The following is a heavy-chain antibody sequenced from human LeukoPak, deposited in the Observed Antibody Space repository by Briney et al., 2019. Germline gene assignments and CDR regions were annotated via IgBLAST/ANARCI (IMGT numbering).Heavy chain of an antibody. D-gene: IGHD6-13*01. J-gene: IGHJ4*02. CDR1: GFTFSSYS. CDR2: ISSSSSYT. V-gene: IGHV3-21*04. CDR3: ARGPYSTGGY. Sequence: PGGSLRLSCAASGFTFSSYSMNWVRQAPGKGLEWVSSISSSSSYTNYADSVKGRFTISRDNAKNSLYLQMNSLRAEDTAVYYCARGPYSTGGYWGQGTLVTVSS.